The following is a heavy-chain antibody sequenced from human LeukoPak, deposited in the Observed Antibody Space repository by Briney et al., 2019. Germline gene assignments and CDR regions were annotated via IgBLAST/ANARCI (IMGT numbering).Heavy chain of an antibody. CDR2: ISWNSGSI. Sequence: GGSLRLSCAASGFTFDDYAMHWVRQAPGKGLEWVSGISWNSGSIGYADSVKGRFTISRDNAKNSLYLQMNSLRAEDTALYYCAKDRLRYFDWLLWSWGQGTLVTVSS. D-gene: IGHD3-9*01. V-gene: IGHV3-9*01. CDR3: AKDRLRYFDWLLWS. J-gene: IGHJ5*02. CDR1: GFTFDDYA.